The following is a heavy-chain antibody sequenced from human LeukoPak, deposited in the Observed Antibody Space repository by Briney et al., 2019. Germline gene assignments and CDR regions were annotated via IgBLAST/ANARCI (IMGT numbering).Heavy chain of an antibody. CDR1: GFTFSSYA. J-gene: IGHJ4*02. V-gene: IGHV3-23*01. D-gene: IGHD3-3*01. CDR3: AKVETILGVVNPYFDY. CDR2: ISGSGGST. Sequence: GGSLRLSCAASGFTFSSYAMSWVRQAPGKGLEWVSAISGSGGSTYYADSVKGRFTISRDNSKNTLYLQMNSLRAEDTAVYYCAKVETILGVVNPYFDYWGQGTLVTVSS.